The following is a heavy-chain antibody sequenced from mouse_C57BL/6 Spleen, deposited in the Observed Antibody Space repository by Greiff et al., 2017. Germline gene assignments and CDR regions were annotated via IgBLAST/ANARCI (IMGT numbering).Heavy chain of an antibody. CDR3: AKRRGSSYRGKTYYFDY. CDR2: IWGDGST. CDR1: GFSLTSYG. V-gene: IGHV2-3*01. J-gene: IGHJ2*01. Sequence: VQLQQSGPGLVAPSPSLSITCTASGFSLTSYGVSWVRQPPGKGLEWLGVIWGDGSTNYHSALISRLSISKDNSKIQVFLKLNSLQTDDTATYYCAKRRGSSYRGKTYYFDYWGQGTTLTVSS. D-gene: IGHD1-1*01.